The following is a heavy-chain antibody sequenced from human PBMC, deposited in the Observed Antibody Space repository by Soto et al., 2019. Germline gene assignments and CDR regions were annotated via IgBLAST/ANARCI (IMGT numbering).Heavy chain of an antibody. V-gene: IGHV4-4*02. CDR1: SGSISSSNW. CDR2: IYHSGST. J-gene: IGHJ6*03. D-gene: IGHD2-2*01. Sequence: SETLSLTCAVSSGSISSSNWWSWVRQPPGKGLEWIGEIYHSGSTNYNPSLKSRVTISVDKSKNQFSLKLSSVTAADTAVYYCARLIVVVPAAMRWDYYYYYMDVWGKGTTVTVSS. CDR3: ARLIVVVPAAMRWDYYYYYMDV.